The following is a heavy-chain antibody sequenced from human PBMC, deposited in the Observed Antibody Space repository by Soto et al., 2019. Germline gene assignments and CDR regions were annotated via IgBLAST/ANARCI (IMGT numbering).Heavy chain of an antibody. D-gene: IGHD3-3*01. Sequence: EVQLVESGGGLVQPGGSLRLSCAVSGFTFSSYWMHWVRQAPGKGLVWVSRINPDGSSTSYADSMKGRFTISRDNAKNTLYPQMNSLRAEDTAVYYCTIFGGGSGVYWGQGTLVTVSS. CDR3: TIFGGGSGVY. CDR2: INPDGSST. CDR1: GFTFSSYW. V-gene: IGHV3-74*01. J-gene: IGHJ4*02.